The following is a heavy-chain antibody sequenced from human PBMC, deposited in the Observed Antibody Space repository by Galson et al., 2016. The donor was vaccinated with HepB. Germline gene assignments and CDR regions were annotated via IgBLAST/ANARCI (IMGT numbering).Heavy chain of an antibody. CDR1: GGSLSRLV. D-gene: IGHD4-17*01. Sequence: SVKVSCKAAGGSLSRLVISWLRQAPGQAPEWMGGIIPFFATPNYAQKSQGRVTITADESTRTSHMELSSLRSEDTAIYYCARWAGDYGKGYFDFWGQGTLLTVSS. J-gene: IGHJ4*02. CDR2: IIPFFATP. V-gene: IGHV1-69*13. CDR3: ARWAGDYGKGYFDF.